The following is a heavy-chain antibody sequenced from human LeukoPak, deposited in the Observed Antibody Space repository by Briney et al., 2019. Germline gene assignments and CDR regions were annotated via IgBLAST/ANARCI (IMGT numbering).Heavy chain of an antibody. V-gene: IGHV1-2*02. CDR1: VYTFTGYY. J-gene: IGHJ4*02. CDR3: ARAQPGYCSGGSCYSEY. D-gene: IGHD2-15*01. Sequence: GASVKLSCKASVYTFTGYYMHWVRQAPGHGLEWMGWINPNSGGTNYAQTFQGRVNMTRDTSISRAYMELSRLRSDDMAVHYCARAQPGYCSGGSCYSEYWGQGTLVTVSS. CDR2: INPNSGGT.